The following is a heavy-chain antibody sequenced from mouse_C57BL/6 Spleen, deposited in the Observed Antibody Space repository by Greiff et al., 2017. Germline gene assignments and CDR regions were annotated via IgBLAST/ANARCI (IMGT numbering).Heavy chain of an antibody. CDR2: IHPNSGST. CDR1: GYTFTSYW. J-gene: IGHJ1*03. D-gene: IGHD1-1*01. CDR3: AIITTVVAPTGDFDV. Sequence: QVQLQQPGAELVKPGASVKLSCKASGYTFTSYWMHWVKQRPGQGLEWIGMIHPNSGSTNYNEKFKSKATLTVDKSSSTAYMQLSSLTSEDSAVYYCAIITTVVAPTGDFDVWGTGTTVTVSS. V-gene: IGHV1-64*01.